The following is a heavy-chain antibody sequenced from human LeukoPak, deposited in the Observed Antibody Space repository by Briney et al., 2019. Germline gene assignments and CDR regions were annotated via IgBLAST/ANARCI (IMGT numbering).Heavy chain of an antibody. D-gene: IGHD6-13*01. Sequence: GGSLRLSCAASGFTISSYAMHWVRQAPGKGLEWVAVISYDGSNKHYADSVKGRFTVSRDNSKNTLYLQMNSLRAEDTAVYYCAREGGGSWYLDYWGQGTLVTVSS. CDR2: ISYDGSNK. CDR1: GFTISSYA. J-gene: IGHJ4*02. V-gene: IGHV3-30*04. CDR3: AREGGGSWYLDY.